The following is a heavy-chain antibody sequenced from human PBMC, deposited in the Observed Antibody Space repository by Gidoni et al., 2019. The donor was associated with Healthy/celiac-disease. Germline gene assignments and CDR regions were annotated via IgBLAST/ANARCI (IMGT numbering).Heavy chain of an antibody. CDR1: GFTFSGPA. CDR3: TGTGTTGD. J-gene: IGHJ4*02. CDR2: IRSKANSYAT. D-gene: IGHD1-7*01. Sequence: EVQLVESGGGLVQPGGSLKLSCAASGFTFSGPAMHWVRQASGKGLELVGRIRSKANSYATAYAASVKGRFTISRDDSKNTAYLQMNSLKTEDTAVYYCTGTGTTGDWGQGTLVTVSS. V-gene: IGHV3-73*02.